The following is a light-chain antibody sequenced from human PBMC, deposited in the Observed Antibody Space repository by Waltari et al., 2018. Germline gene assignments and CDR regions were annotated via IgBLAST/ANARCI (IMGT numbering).Light chain of an antibody. CDR2: KSS. CDR3: QQYDIYWT. Sequence: DIQMTQSPSTLSVSVGDRVTITCRASQNIGSWLAWYQQKPGKAPNLLIYKSSDSETGVPSRYSGSGSGTEFTLTISSLQPDDFATYYCQQYDIYWTFGQGTTVEMK. CDR1: QNIGSW. J-gene: IGKJ1*01. V-gene: IGKV1-5*03.